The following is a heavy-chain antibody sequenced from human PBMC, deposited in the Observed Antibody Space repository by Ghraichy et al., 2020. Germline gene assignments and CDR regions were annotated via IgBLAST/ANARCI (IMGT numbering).Heavy chain of an antibody. CDR2: ISSSSSYI. CDR1: GFTFSSYS. CDR3: ASARTYSGSYYKI. D-gene: IGHD1-26*01. J-gene: IGHJ4*02. Sequence: GESLNISCAASGFTFSSYSMNWVRQAPGKGLEWVSSISSSSSYIYYADSVKGRFTISRDNAKNSLYLQMNSLRAEDTAVYYCASARTYSGSYYKIWGQGTLVTVSS. V-gene: IGHV3-21*01.